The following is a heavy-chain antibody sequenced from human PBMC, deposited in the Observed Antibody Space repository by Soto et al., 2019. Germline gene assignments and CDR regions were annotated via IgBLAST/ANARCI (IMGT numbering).Heavy chain of an antibody. V-gene: IGHV3-15*01. CDR3: TTRWTYSMAV. Sequence: EVQLVESGGGLVKPGGSLRLSCAASGFTFSNAWMSWVRQAPGKGLEWVGRIKSKTDGGTTDYAAPVKGRFTISRDVSKTTLYLQMNSLKTDDTAAYYCTTRWTYSMAVWGQGTTVTVSS. CDR1: GFTFSNAW. CDR2: IKSKTDGGTT. J-gene: IGHJ6*02.